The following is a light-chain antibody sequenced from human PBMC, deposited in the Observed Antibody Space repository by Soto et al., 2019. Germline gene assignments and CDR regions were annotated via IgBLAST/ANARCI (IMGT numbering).Light chain of an antibody. J-gene: IGKJ4*01. CDR2: AAS. CDR1: QSISSH. V-gene: IGKV1-39*01. Sequence: DLQMTQSPSSLSASVGDRVTITCRASQSISSHLNWYQQKPGKAPKLLIYAASNLQNGVPSRFSGIGSGTAFTLTIRSLQPEDFATYYCQQSYNTPLTFGGGTKVEIK. CDR3: QQSYNTPLT.